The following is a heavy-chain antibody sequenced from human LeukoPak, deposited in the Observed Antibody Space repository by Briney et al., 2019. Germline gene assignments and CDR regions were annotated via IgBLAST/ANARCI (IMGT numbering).Heavy chain of an antibody. CDR3: AAARVADYYYYYYMDV. CDR2: IYYSGST. D-gene: IGHD6-13*01. V-gene: IGHV4-59*01. Sequence: SETLSLTCTVSGGSISSYYWSWIRQPPGKGLEWIGYIYYSGSTNYNPSLKSRVTISVDTSKNQFSLKLSSVTAADTAVYYCAAARVADYYYYYYMDVWGKGTTVTVSS. CDR1: GGSISSYY. J-gene: IGHJ6*03.